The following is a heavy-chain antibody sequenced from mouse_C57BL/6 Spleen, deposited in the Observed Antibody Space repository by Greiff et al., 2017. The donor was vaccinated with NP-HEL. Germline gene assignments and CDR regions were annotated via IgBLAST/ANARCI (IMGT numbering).Heavy chain of an antibody. V-gene: IGHV7-3*01. Sequence: EVKVEESGGGLVQPGGSLSLSCAASGFTFTDYYMSWVRQPPGKALEWLGFIRNKANGDTTEYSASVKGRFTISRDHSQSILSLQMNALRAEDSATYYCARYEDYAMDYWGQGTSVTVSS. CDR1: GFTFTDYY. CDR3: ARYEDYAMDY. CDR2: IRNKANGDTT. J-gene: IGHJ4*01.